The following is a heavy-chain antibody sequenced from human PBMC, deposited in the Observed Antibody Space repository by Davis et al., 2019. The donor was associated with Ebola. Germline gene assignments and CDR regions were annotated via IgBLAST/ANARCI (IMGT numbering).Heavy chain of an antibody. V-gene: IGHV3-64D*06. J-gene: IGHJ4*02. CDR2: ISSNGGST. Sequence: PGGSLRLSCSAFGFTFSSYAMHWVRQAPGKGLEYVSAISSNGGSTYYADSVKGRFTISRDNSKNTLYLQMSSLRAEDTAVYYCVKGFLTFGGVIPPLRWGQGTLVTVSS. CDR3: VKGFLTFGGVIPPLR. D-gene: IGHD3-16*02. CDR1: GFTFSSYA.